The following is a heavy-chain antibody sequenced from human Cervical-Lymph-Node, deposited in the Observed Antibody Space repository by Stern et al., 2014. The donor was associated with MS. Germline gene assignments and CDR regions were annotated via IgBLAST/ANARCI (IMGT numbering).Heavy chain of an antibody. CDR2: LSNSNRAM. D-gene: IGHD1-26*01. V-gene: IGHV3-48*01. CDR1: GFIFSTYA. Sequence: EVHLVESGGGLVQPGGSLRLSCTASGFIFSTYAMNWVRQAPGKGLEWISSLSNSNRAMYYANSVKGRFTISRDNAKNSLHLQMNSLRVEDTAVYYCAREGGSYYDLDYWGQGTLVTVSS. J-gene: IGHJ4*02. CDR3: AREGGSYYDLDY.